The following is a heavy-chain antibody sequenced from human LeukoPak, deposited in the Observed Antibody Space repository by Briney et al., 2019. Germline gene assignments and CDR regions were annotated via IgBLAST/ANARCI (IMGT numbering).Heavy chain of an antibody. Sequence: PGGSLRLSCAASGFSFRTYGMHWVRQAPGKGLEWVAVISYDGSNKYYADSVKGRFTISRDNSKNTLYLQMNSLRAEDTAVYYCARDRYSYVSEVELDYWGQGTLVTVSS. J-gene: IGHJ4*02. CDR1: GFSFRTYG. D-gene: IGHD5-18*01. CDR2: ISYDGSNK. V-gene: IGHV3-30*03. CDR3: ARDRYSYVSEVELDY.